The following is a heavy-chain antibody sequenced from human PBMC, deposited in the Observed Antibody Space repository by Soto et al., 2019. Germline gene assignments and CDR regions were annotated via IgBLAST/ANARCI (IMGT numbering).Heavy chain of an antibody. J-gene: IGHJ5*02. Sequence: SETLSVTCTVAGGTLSSYDWSWIRQTPGKGLEWIGYIYYSGSTNYNPSLKSRVTISVDTSKNQFSLKLSSVTAADTAVYYCARFYFSYGDDIPWFDPGGQGTLVTVSS. D-gene: IGHD5-18*01. CDR2: IYYSGST. V-gene: IGHV4-59*01. CDR3: ARFYFSYGDDIPWFDP. CDR1: GGTLSSYD.